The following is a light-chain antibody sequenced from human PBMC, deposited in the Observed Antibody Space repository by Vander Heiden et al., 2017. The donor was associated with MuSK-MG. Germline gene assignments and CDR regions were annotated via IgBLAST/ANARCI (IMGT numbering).Light chain of an antibody. CDR3: LQSYTVPWT. J-gene: IGKJ1*01. CDR1: QSVSSF. Sequence: IQITQSPSSLSASVGDRVTITCRASQSVSSFLNWYQQKPGKAPNLLIYAASTFQSGVPSRFSGSGSGTDFHLTINSLQPEDFAIYYCLQSYTVPWTFGQGTKVEIK. CDR2: AAS. V-gene: IGKV1-39*01.